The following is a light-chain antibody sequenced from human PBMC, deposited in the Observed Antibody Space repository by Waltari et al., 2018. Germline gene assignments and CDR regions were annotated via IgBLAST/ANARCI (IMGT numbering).Light chain of an antibody. CDR3: SSYTGDSSAVL. CDR1: SSDVGGWNY. J-gene: IGLJ2*01. CDR2: EVT. Sequence: QSALTQPPSASGSPGQSVTISCTGTSSDVGGWNYVSWYQQHPGNAPKLIIHEVTKRPSGVPDRFSGSKSGNTASLTVSGLQAEDEADYYCSSYTGDSSAVLFGGGTKLTVL. V-gene: IGLV2-8*01.